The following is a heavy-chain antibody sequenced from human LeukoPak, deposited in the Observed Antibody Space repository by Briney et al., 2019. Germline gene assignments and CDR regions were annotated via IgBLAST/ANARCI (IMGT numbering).Heavy chain of an antibody. V-gene: IGHV3-7*01. Sequence: GGSLRLSCAASGFAFSSYWMSWVRQAPGKGLELEANIKQDGSEKYYVDSVKGRFTISSDNAKNSLYLQMNSLRAEDTAVYYCARARITMVRGVISRRNYFDYWGQGTLLTVSS. CDR2: IKQDGSEK. CDR3: ARARITMVRGVISRRNYFDY. D-gene: IGHD3-10*01. J-gene: IGHJ4*02. CDR1: GFAFSSYW.